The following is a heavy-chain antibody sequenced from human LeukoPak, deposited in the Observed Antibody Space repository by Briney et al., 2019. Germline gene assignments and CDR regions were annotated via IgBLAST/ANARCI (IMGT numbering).Heavy chain of an antibody. CDR2: ISAYNGNT. Sequence: ASVKVSCKASGYTFTSYGISWVRQAPGQGLEWMGWISAYNGNTNYAQKLQGRVTMTTDTSTSTAYMELRSLRSDDTAVYYCARSTSWWDYDSSGYSDYWGQGTLVTVSS. CDR3: ARSTSWWDYDSSGYSDY. CDR1: GYTFTSYG. V-gene: IGHV1-18*01. D-gene: IGHD3-22*01. J-gene: IGHJ4*02.